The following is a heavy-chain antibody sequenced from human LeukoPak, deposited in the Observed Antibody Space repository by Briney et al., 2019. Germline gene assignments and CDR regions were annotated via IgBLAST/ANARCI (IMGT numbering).Heavy chain of an antibody. J-gene: IGHJ4*02. CDR2: ISTNTGNP. D-gene: IGHD3-22*01. Sequence: ASVKVSCKASGYTFTSYAMNWVRQAPGQGLEWMGWISTNTGNPTYAQGFTGRFVFSLDTSVSTAYLQISSLKAEDTAVYYCARDSPYYYDSSGYYYPDYWGQGTLVTVSS. V-gene: IGHV7-4-1*02. CDR3: ARDSPYYYDSSGYYYPDY. CDR1: GYTFTSYA.